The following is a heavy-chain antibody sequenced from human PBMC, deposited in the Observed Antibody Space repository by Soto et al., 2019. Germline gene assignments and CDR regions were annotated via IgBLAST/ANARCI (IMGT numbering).Heavy chain of an antibody. Sequence: GASVKVSCKASGGTFSSYAISWLRQSPGQGLEWMGGIIPIFGTANYAQKFQGRVTITADKSTSTAYMELSSLRSEDTAVYYCASPTYDFWSGCSYYYYYYGMDVWGQGTTVTVSS. D-gene: IGHD3-3*01. J-gene: IGHJ6*02. CDR2: IIPIFGTA. V-gene: IGHV1-69*06. CDR3: ASPTYDFWSGCSYYYYYYGMDV. CDR1: GGTFSSYA.